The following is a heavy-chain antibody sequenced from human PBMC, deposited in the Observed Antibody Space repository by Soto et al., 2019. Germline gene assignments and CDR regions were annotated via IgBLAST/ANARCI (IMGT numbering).Heavy chain of an antibody. CDR3: ARVERRTATTVVDAFDI. CDR2: MSHSGGT. V-gene: IGHV4-34*01. J-gene: IGHJ3*02. CDR1: GGFVSSGSYY. D-gene: IGHD1-1*01. Sequence: QVQLQQWGAGLLKPSETLSLTCAVYGGFVSSGSYYWSWIRQPPGKGLEWIGEMSHSGGTHFDPSLKSRVTISVNTSKNQFSLKMSSVTAADTALDYCARVERRTATTVVDAFDIWGPGTMVTVSS.